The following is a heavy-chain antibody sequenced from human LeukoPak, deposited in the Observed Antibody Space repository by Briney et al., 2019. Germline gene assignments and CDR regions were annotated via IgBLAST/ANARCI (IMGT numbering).Heavy chain of an antibody. CDR2: IYYSGST. Sequence: SETLSLTCTVSGDSISSYYWSWIRQPPGEGLEWIGYIYYSGSTSYNPSLKSRVTMSIDTSKNQFSLKLTSVTAADTAVYYCARDSGYGSATCWGQATLVTVSS. D-gene: IGHD3-10*01. J-gene: IGHJ4*02. V-gene: IGHV4-59*01. CDR3: ARDSGYGSATC. CDR1: GDSISSYY.